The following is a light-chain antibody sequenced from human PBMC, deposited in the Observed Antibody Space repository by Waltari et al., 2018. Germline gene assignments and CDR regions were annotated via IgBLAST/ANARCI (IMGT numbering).Light chain of an antibody. Sequence: QSVLTQPPTASATPGQRVIMPCSGGTSNIGINPVNWYQHLPGPAPKLPIYGSDRRASGVPDRFSASKSGASASLAITGLQSDDEADYYCVAWDDSLNGPVLGGGTKLTVL. V-gene: IGLV1-44*01. J-gene: IGLJ2*01. CDR3: VAWDDSLNGPV. CDR1: TSNIGINP. CDR2: GSD.